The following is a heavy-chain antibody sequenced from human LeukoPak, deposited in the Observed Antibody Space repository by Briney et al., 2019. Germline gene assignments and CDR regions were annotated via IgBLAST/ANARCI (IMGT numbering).Heavy chain of an antibody. Sequence: SETLSLTCAVSGGSISSGGYSWSWIRQPPGKGLEWIGYIYHSGSTYYNPSLKSRVTMSVDTSKNQFSLKLSSVTAADTAVYYCARDLRYDFWSGRTLDAFDIWGQGTMVTVSS. V-gene: IGHV4-30-2*01. CDR2: IYHSGST. CDR1: GGSISSGGYS. CDR3: ARDLRYDFWSGRTLDAFDI. J-gene: IGHJ3*02. D-gene: IGHD3-3*01.